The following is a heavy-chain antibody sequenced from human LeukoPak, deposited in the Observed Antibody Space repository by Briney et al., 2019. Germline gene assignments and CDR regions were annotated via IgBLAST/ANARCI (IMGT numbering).Heavy chain of an antibody. D-gene: IGHD3-22*01. J-gene: IGHJ5*02. V-gene: IGHV1-2*02. CDR2: INPNSGGT. Sequence: GASVKVSCKAFGYTFTGYYMHWVRQAPGQGLEWMGWINPNSGGTNYAQKFQGRVTMTRDTSISTAYMELSRLRSDDTAVYYCARDPDSSGYYWFDPWGQGTLVTVSS. CDR3: ARDPDSSGYYWFDP. CDR1: GYTFTGYY.